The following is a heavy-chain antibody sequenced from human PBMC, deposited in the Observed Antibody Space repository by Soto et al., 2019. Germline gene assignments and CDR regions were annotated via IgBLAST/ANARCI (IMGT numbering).Heavy chain of an antibody. CDR3: ARLGSGSYYLYYYYYYGMDV. J-gene: IGHJ6*02. D-gene: IGHD3-10*01. V-gene: IGHV4-39*01. CDR1: GGSISSSSYY. Sequence: PSETLSLTCTVSGGSISSSSYYWGGIRQPPGKGLEWIGSIYYSGSTYYNPSLKSRVTISVDTSKNQFSLKLSSVTAADTAVYYCARLGSGSYYLYYYYYYGMDVWGQGTTVTVSS. CDR2: IYYSGST.